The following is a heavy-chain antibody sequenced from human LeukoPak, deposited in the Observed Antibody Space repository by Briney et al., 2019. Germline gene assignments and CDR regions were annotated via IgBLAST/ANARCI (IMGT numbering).Heavy chain of an antibody. CDR2: IYYSGST. CDR3: ARRCSGGSCYDAFDI. J-gene: IGHJ3*02. D-gene: IGHD2-15*01. CDR1: GGSISSSSYY. Sequence: PSETLSLTCTVSGGSISSSSYYWGWIRQPPGKGLEWIGSIYYSGSTYYNPSLKSRVTISVDTSKNQFSLKLSSVTAADTAVYYCARRCSGGSCYDAFDIWGQGTMVTVSS. V-gene: IGHV4-39*01.